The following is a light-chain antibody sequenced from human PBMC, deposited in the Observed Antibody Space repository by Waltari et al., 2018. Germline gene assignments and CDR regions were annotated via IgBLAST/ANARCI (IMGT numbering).Light chain of an antibody. V-gene: IGKV3D-15*01. CDR3: QQYNHWPLT. CDR2: SAS. Sequence: ETVMTQSPATLSVSPGERVTLSCRASQSVSNYLAWYQQKGDRAPRLLIYSASTRPTGIPVRFSGSGSGTDFTLTISSLQSEDYAVYYCQQYNHWPLTFGGGTKVEIK. CDR1: QSVSNY. J-gene: IGKJ4*01.